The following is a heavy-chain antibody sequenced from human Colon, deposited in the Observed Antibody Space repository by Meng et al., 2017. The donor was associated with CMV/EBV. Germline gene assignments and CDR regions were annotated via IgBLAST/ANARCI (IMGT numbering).Heavy chain of an antibody. V-gene: IGHV3-7*01. CDR2: IVQDGRDK. CDR3: AKVGIDYDVLTRHYCHYGLDV. J-gene: IGHJ6*02. CDR1: GFTFSSYS. D-gene: IGHD3-9*01. Sequence: GESLKISCAASGFTFSSYSMTWVRQAPGKGLEWVAKIVQDGRDKYYVDSVKGRFTISRDNAKNSLFLQLNSLRAEDTAVYYCAKVGIDYDVLTRHYCHYGLDVWGQGATVTVSS.